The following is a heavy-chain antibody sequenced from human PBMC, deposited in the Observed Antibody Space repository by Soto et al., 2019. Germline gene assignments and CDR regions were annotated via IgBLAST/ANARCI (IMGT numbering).Heavy chain of an antibody. CDR3: VRRAFSHFDWPTSYMDV. CDR2: MNPDNSDT. Sequence: ASVKVSCKGSGYTFINHDINWVRQAPGQGFEWMGWMNPDNSDTGFAQKFQGRLTMTKNTSISTAYMELSSLRSEDTAVYYCVRRAFSHFDWPTSYMDVWGKGTTVTVSS. J-gene: IGHJ6*03. D-gene: IGHD3-9*01. CDR1: GYTFINHD. V-gene: IGHV1-8*01.